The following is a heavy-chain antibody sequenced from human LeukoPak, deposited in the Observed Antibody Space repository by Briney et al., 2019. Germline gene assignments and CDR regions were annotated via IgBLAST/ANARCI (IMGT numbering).Heavy chain of an antibody. CDR2: IYTSGST. J-gene: IGHJ6*03. CDR3: ARAAPLTPRPYSSGWYGGYYYYYMDV. V-gene: IGHV4-4*07. D-gene: IGHD6-19*01. Sequence: SETLSLTCTVCGGSISSYYWSWIRQPAGKGLEWIGRIYTSGSTNYNPSLKSRVTMSVGTSKSQFSLKLSSVTAADTAVYYCARAAPLTPRPYSSGWYGGYYYYYMDVWGKGTTVTVSS. CDR1: GGSISSYY.